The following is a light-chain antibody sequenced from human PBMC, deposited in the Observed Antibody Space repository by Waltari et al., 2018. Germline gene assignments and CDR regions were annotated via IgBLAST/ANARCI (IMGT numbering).Light chain of an antibody. J-gene: IGLJ1*01. CDR3: SSYSTNSAHV. CDR2: DVS. Sequence: QSALTQPASVSGSPGQSITISCNGTSSDIGGYNYVSWYQQHPGKAPKLLIYDVSKRPSGVSIRFSGSKSGNTASLRISGLQADDEAEYYCSSYSTNSAHVFGTGTKVTFL. CDR1: SSDIGGYNY. V-gene: IGLV2-14*03.